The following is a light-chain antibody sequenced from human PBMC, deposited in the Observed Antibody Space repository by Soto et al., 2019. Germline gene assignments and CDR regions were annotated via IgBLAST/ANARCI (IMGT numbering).Light chain of an antibody. CDR1: QDISNY. Sequence: DFQMTQSPSSLSASVGDRVTITCQASQDISNYLNWYQQKPGKAPKLLIYDASNLETGVPSRFSGSGSGTEFTLTISSLQPEDIATYYCQQYDNLPLTFGGGTKVDIK. J-gene: IGKJ4*01. CDR3: QQYDNLPLT. V-gene: IGKV1-33*01. CDR2: DAS.